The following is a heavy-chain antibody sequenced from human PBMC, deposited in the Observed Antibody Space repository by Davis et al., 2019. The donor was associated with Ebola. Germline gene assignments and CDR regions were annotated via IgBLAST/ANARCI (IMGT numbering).Heavy chain of an antibody. CDR1: GGSISSSSYY. CDR3: ARVAYYYGMDV. J-gene: IGHJ6*02. V-gene: IGHV4-39*01. CDR2: INHSGST. Sequence: SETLSLTCTVSGGSISSSSYYWGWIRQPPGKGLEWIGEINHSGSTNYNPSLKSRVTISVDTSKNQFSLKLSSVTAADTAVYYCARVAYYYGMDVWGQGTLVTVSS.